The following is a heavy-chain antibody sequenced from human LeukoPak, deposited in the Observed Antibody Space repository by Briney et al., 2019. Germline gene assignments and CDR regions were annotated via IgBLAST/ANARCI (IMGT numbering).Heavy chain of an antibody. J-gene: IGHJ3*01. V-gene: IGHV4-30-4*01. CDR3: ARSEAAAGPLTFDV. D-gene: IGHD6-25*01. CDR1: SGSITSGDYY. CDR2: IYYSGNT. Sequence: SQTLSLTCTVSSGSITSGDYYWSWVRQPPGKGLEWIGYIYYSGNTYYNPSLTSRVTMSIDTSENHFSLKFTSVTAADTALYYCARSEAAAGPLTFDVWGPGTMVIVSA.